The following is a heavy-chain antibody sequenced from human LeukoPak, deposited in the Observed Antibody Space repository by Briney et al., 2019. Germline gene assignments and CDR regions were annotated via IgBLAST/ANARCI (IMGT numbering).Heavy chain of an antibody. V-gene: IGHV4-59*01. J-gene: IGHJ6*02. CDR3: ARDRSYYTGGMDV. D-gene: IGHD3-10*01. CDR1: GGSISSYY. CDR2: IFYSGST. Sequence: SETLSLTCTVSGGSISSYYWSWIRQPPGKGLGWIGYIFYSGSTKYNPSLKSRVTISVDTSKNQFSLKLSSVTAADTAVYYCARDRSYYTGGMDVWGQGTTVTVSS.